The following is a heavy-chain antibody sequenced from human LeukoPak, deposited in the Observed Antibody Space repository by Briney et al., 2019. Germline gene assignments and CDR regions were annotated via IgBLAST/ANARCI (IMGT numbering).Heavy chain of an antibody. J-gene: IGHJ4*02. CDR2: IIPILGIA. V-gene: IGHV1-69*04. Sequence: GASVKVSCKASGYTFTSYGISWVRQAPGQGLEWMGRIIPILGIANYAQKFQGRVTITADKSTSTAYMELSSLRSEDTAVYYCARTNGGPFDYWGQGTLVTVSS. CDR3: ARTNGGPFDY. D-gene: IGHD2-15*01. CDR1: GYTFTSYG.